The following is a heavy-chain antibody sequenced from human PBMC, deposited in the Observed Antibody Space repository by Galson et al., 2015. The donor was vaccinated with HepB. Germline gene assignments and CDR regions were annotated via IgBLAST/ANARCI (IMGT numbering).Heavy chain of an antibody. CDR1: GGSFSGYY. V-gene: IGHV4-34*01. CDR2: INHSGST. D-gene: IGHD4-17*01. CDR3: ARGPHYGWFDP. J-gene: IGHJ5*02. Sequence: LSLTCAVYGGSFSGYYWSWIRQPPGKGLEWIGEINHSGSTNYNPSLKSRVTISVDTSKNQFSLKLSSVTAADTAVYYCARGPHYGWFDPWGQGTLVTVSS.